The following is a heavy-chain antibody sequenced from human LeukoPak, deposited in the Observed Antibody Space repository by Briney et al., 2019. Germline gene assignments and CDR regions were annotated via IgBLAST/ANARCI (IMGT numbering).Heavy chain of an antibody. D-gene: IGHD3-10*01. Sequence: GGSLRLSCAASGFTFSSYGMHWVRQAPGKGLEWVAVISYDGSNKYYADSVKGRFTISRDNSKNTLYLQMNSLRAEDTAVYYCAKDRITMVRGVTLNYYGMDVWGQGTTVTVSS. CDR2: ISYDGSNK. J-gene: IGHJ6*02. CDR1: GFTFSSYG. CDR3: AKDRITMVRGVTLNYYGMDV. V-gene: IGHV3-30*18.